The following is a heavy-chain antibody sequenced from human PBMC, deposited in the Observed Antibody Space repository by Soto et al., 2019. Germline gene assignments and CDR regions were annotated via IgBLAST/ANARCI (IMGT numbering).Heavy chain of an antibody. CDR2: IFSSVST. CDR1: GGSISNGTYY. J-gene: IGHJ5*02. Sequence: TLSLTCTVSGGSISNGTYYWSWIRQHPGKGLEWIGHIFSSVSTSYTPSLASRLTISVDPXXXQXXPXLKSGTAXDTXVYYCARGRELWLVRQWFDPWGQGTLVTVSS. CDR3: ARGRELWLVRQWFDP. D-gene: IGHD6-19*01. V-gene: IGHV4-31*03.